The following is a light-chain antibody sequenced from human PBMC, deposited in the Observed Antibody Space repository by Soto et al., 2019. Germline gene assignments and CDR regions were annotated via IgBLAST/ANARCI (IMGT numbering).Light chain of an antibody. CDR1: SSDIGAYNY. V-gene: IGLV2-8*01. CDR2: EVT. Sequence: QSALTQPPSASGSPGQSVGISCTGTSSDIGAYNYVSWYQQHPGKVPKLIIYEVTNRPSGVPDRFSASKSGNTASLTVSGLQAEDEADYYCSSHGGANNFYLFGTGTRSPS. J-gene: IGLJ1*01. CDR3: SSHGGANNFYL.